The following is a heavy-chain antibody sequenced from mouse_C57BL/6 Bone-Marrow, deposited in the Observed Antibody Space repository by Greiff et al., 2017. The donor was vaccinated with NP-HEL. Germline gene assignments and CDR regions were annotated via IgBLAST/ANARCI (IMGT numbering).Heavy chain of an antibody. CDR3: AIITTVVATSRYFDV. Sequence: VQLQQPGAELVKPGASVKMSCKASGYTFTSYWITWVKQRPGQGLEWIGDIYPGSGSTNYNEKFKSKATLTVDTSSSTAYMQLSSLTSEDSAVYYCAIITTVVATSRYFDVWGTGTTVTVSS. D-gene: IGHD1-1*01. V-gene: IGHV1-55*01. J-gene: IGHJ1*03. CDR2: IYPGSGST. CDR1: GYTFTSYW.